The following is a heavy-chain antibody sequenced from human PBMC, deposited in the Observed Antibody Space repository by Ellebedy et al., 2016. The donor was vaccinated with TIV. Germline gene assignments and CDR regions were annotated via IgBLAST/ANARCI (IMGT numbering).Heavy chain of an antibody. Sequence: PGGSLRLSCTASGFTFGDYAMSWFRQAPGKGLEWVGFIRSKAYGGTTEYAASVKGRFTISRDDSKSIAYLQMKRLKTEDTAVYYCTRDLPGGGMDVWGQGTTVIVSS. J-gene: IGHJ6*02. CDR1: GFTFGDYA. CDR2: IRSKAYGGTT. V-gene: IGHV3-49*03. CDR3: TRDLPGGGMDV. D-gene: IGHD1-14*01.